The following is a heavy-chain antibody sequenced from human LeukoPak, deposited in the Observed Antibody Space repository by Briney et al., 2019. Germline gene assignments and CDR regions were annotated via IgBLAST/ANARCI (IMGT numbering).Heavy chain of an antibody. V-gene: IGHV3-23*01. CDR2: ISGSGGST. Sequence: GGSLRLSCAAPGFTFSSYAMSWVRQAPGKGLEWVSAISGSGGSTYYADSVKGRFTISRDNSKNTLYLQMNSLRAEDTAVYYCAKTPEYYDFWSGYYGYYFDYWGQGTLVTVSS. CDR1: GFTFSSYA. J-gene: IGHJ4*02. D-gene: IGHD3-3*01. CDR3: AKTPEYYDFWSGYYGYYFDY.